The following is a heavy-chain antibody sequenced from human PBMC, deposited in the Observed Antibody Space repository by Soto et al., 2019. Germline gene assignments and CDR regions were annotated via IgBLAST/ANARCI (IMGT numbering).Heavy chain of an antibody. CDR2: IYYSCST. V-gene: IGHV4-59*01. CDR3: ARNRDCYNYFDY. CDR1: GGSITIYY. J-gene: IGHJ4*02. Sequence: PPETLSPTSTVSGGSITIYYWNWIRQPPGKGLEWIGYIYYSCSTNYNTTLKSQVSLSVYTPKNQFSLKVYSFTAADTSVYYCARNRDCYNYFDYWGQGTLVTVSS. D-gene: IGHD2-21*01.